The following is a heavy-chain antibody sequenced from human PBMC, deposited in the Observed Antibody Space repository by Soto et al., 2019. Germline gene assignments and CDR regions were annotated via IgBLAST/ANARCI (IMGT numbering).Heavy chain of an antibody. CDR1: GGTSSGYR. CDR2: IIPIFGIP. Sequence: QVQLVQSGAEVKKPGPSVRVSCKAFGGTSSGYRFTWVRQPPGHGLEWIGGIIPIFGIPTYAQKFQGRVTFTADESTSTAYMELSSLRSDDTAVYYCAREDRDRETGLVPAAIDGMDVWGQGTTVTVSS. CDR3: AREDRDRETGLVPAAIDGMDV. V-gene: IGHV1-69*12. D-gene: IGHD2-2*01. J-gene: IGHJ6*02.